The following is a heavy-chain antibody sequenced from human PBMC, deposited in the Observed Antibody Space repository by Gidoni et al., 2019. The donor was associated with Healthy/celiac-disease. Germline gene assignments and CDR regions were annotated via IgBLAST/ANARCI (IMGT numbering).Heavy chain of an antibody. CDR2: IWYDGSNK. CDR1: GFPFSSYG. J-gene: IGHJ5*02. V-gene: IGHV3-33*01. Sequence: QVQLVESGGGVVQPGRSLRLSCAASGFPFSSYGMHWVRQAPGKGLEWVAVIWYDGSNKYYADSVKGRFTISRDNSKNTLYLQMNSLRAEDTAVYYCARDQGITMFGAGGLDPWGQGTLVTVSS. CDR3: ARDQGITMFGAGGLDP. D-gene: IGHD3-10*02.